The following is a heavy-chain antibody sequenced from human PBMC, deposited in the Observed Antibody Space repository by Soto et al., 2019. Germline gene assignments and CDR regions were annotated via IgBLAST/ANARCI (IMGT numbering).Heavy chain of an antibody. Sequence: PSETLSLTCTVSGGSINNGDYYWSWIRQPPGKGLEWLGYIYYSGSTYYNPSLKSRVAISVNTSKNEFSLKLSSVAAADTAVYYCVGYTVTTVSDMDWFDPWGQGTLGTVSS. CDR1: GGSINNGDYY. D-gene: IGHD4-17*01. CDR3: VGYTVTTVSDMDWFDP. V-gene: IGHV4-30-4*01. CDR2: IYYSGST. J-gene: IGHJ5*02.